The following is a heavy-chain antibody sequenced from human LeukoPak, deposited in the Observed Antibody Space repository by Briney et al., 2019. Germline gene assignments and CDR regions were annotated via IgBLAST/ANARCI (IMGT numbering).Heavy chain of an antibody. CDR1: GGSISSSSCY. J-gene: IGHJ4*02. V-gene: IGHV4-39*07. D-gene: IGHD5-24*01. CDR2: IYYSGST. CDR3: ARGSRGDGYNSY. Sequence: SETLSLTCTVSGGSISSSSCYWGWIRQPPGKGLEWIGSIYYSGSTYHNPSLKSRVTISVDTSKNQFSLKLSSVTAADTAVYYCARGSRGDGYNSYWGQGTLVTVSS.